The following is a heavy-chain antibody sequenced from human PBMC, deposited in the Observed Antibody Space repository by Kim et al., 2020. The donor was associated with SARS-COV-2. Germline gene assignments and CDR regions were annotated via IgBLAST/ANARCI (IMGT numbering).Heavy chain of an antibody. CDR3: ARGPQKYSSSSASWGY. J-gene: IGHJ4*02. D-gene: IGHD6-13*01. V-gene: IGHV4-34*01. Sequence: LKGRVTISVDTSKNQFSLKLSSVTAADTAVYYCARGPQKYSSSSASWGYWGQGTLVTVSS.